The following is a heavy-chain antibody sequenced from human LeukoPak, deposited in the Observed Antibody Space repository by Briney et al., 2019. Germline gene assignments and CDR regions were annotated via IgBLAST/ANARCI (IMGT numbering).Heavy chain of an antibody. Sequence: PSGTLSLTRAVCGRSFSGYYWSWFRQPPGRGLEGVGEINHSGSTNYNPSLKSRVTISVDTYKNQFSLKLSSVTAADTAVYYCARHGRMATINPSYWGQGILVTVSP. CDR2: INHSGST. CDR3: ARHGRMATINPSY. CDR1: GRSFSGYY. J-gene: IGHJ4*02. V-gene: IGHV4-34*01. D-gene: IGHD5-24*01.